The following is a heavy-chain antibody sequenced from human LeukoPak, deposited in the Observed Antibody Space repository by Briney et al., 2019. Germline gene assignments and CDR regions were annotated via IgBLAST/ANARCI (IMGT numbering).Heavy chain of an antibody. Sequence: GGSLRLSCAASGFTFSSYWMSWVRQAPGKGLEWVANIKQDGSEKYYVDSVKGLFTISRDNAKNSLYLQMNSLRAEDTAVYYCARDDCSSISCYHNWFDPWGQGTLVTVSS. CDR3: ARDDCSSISCYHNWFDP. J-gene: IGHJ5*02. CDR1: GFTFSSYW. V-gene: IGHV3-7*01. CDR2: IKQDGSEK. D-gene: IGHD2-2*01.